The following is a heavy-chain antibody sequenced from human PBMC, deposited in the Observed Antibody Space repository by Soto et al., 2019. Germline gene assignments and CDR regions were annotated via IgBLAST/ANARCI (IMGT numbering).Heavy chain of an antibody. J-gene: IGHJ4*02. CDR1: GGAFSAHY. V-gene: IGHV4-34*01. D-gene: IGHD3-22*01. CDR3: ARVSVDTVDSSGFYEY. CDR2: INHSGGT. Sequence: SETLSLTCAVYGGAFSAHYWRWIVPPPGKGLEWIGEINHSGGTSYNPSLKIQVTISVDTSKSQFSLKLTSVTAADRAVYYCARVSVDTVDSSGFYEYWSQGTPVTVSS.